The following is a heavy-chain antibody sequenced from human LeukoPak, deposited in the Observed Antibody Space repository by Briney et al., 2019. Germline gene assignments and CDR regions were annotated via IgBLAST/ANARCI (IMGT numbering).Heavy chain of an antibody. Sequence: PSETLSLTCTVSGDSITSGDYYWSWIRQPPGKGLEWIGNIYYSGSTYYNPSLESRVAISVDTSKNHFSLKLSFVTAADTAMYYCARENESFDAIDIWGQGTRVTVSS. CDR3: ARENESFDAIDI. D-gene: IGHD2/OR15-2a*01. J-gene: IGHJ3*02. V-gene: IGHV4-30-4*08. CDR1: GDSITSGDYY. CDR2: IYYSGST.